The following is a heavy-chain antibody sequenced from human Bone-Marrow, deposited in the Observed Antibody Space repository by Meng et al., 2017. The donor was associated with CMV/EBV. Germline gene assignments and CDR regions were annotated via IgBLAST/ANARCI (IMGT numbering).Heavy chain of an antibody. Sequence: SGYSFTGYYIHWVRQAPGQGLEWVGCINPNNGATNYAQRFRGRVTMTRDTSISAAHMELSGLRSDDTAVYYCARGGNTGDTIKAYDYWGQGTLVTVSS. V-gene: IGHV1-2*02. CDR1: GYSFTGYY. CDR3: ARGGNTGDTIKAYDY. J-gene: IGHJ4*02. CDR2: INPNNGAT. D-gene: IGHD2-8*02.